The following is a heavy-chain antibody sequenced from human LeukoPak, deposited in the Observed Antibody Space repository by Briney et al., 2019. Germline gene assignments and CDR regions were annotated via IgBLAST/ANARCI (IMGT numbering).Heavy chain of an antibody. V-gene: IGHV3-23*01. CDR2: ISGSGGST. CDR3: AKYGGYYAEYFDC. CDR1: GFTFSNYS. Sequence: GGSLRLSCAASGFTFSNYSMSWVRQAPGKGLEWVSAISGSGGSTYYADSVKGRFTISRDNSKNTLYLQMSSLRAEDTAVYYCAKYGGYYAEYFDCWGQGTLVTVSS. D-gene: IGHD3-3*01. J-gene: IGHJ4*02.